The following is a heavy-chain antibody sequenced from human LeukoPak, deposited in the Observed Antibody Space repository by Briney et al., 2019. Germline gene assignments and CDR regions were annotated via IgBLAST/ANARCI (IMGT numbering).Heavy chain of an antibody. J-gene: IGHJ6*03. V-gene: IGHV4-59*01. Sequence: SETLSLTCTVSGGSISSYYWSWIRQPPGKGLEWIGYIYYSGSTNYNPSLKSRVTISVDTSKNQFSLKLTSVTAADTALYYCAKGSWGHPRRALGSIPNYYYYMDVWGKGTTVTVSS. CDR1: GGSISSYY. CDR2: IYYSGST. CDR3: AKGSWGHPRRALGSIPNYYYYMDV. D-gene: IGHD3-16*01.